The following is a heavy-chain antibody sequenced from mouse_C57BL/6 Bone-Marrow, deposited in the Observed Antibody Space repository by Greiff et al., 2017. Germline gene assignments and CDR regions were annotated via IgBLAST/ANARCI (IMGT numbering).Heavy chain of an antibody. CDR1: GYAFSSYW. J-gene: IGHJ2*01. Sequence: VVESGASVKISCKASGYAFSSYWMNWVKQRPGKGLEWIGQIYPGDGDTNYNGKFKGKATLTADKSSSTAYMQLSSLTSEDSAVYFCARSSSGSLYFDYWGQGTTLTVSS. CDR3: ARSSSGSLYFDY. CDR2: IYPGDGDT. D-gene: IGHD3-2*02. V-gene: IGHV1-80*01.